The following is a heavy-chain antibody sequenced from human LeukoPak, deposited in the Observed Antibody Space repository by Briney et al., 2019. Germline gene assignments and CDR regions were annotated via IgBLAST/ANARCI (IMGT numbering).Heavy chain of an antibody. J-gene: IGHJ3*02. V-gene: IGHV5-51*01. CDR3: ARPASFYYYDSSGYEDAFDI. CDR2: IYPGESDT. D-gene: IGHD3-22*01. Sequence: GESLKISCKGSGYSSTGYWIGWVRQMPGKGLEWMGIIYPGESDTRYSPSFQGQVTISADKSISTAYLQWSSLKASDTAMYYCARPASFYYYDSSGYEDAFDIWGQGTMVTVSS. CDR1: GYSSTGYW.